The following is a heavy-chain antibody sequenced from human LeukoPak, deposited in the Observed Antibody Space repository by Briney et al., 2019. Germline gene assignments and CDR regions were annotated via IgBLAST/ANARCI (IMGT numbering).Heavy chain of an antibody. CDR1: GGSFSGYY. D-gene: IGHD6-13*01. Sequence: SETLSLTCAVYGGSFSGYYWSWIRQPPRKGLEWIGEINHSGSTNYNPSLKSRVTISVDTSKNQFSLKLSSVTAADTAVYYCARTRSIAAAGGEYFQHWGQGTLVTVSS. V-gene: IGHV4-34*01. J-gene: IGHJ1*01. CDR3: ARTRSIAAAGGEYFQH. CDR2: INHSGST.